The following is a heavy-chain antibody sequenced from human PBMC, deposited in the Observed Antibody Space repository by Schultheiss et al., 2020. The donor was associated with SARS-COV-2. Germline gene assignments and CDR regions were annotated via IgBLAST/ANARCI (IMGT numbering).Heavy chain of an antibody. Sequence: GGSLRLSCAASGFTFSSYAMSWVRQAPGKGLEWVAVISYDGSNKYYADSVKGRFTISRDNAKNSLYLQMNSLRAEDTAVYYCARSGGDYVWGTEFDPWGQGTLVTVSS. J-gene: IGHJ5*02. CDR1: GFTFSSYA. D-gene: IGHD3-16*01. CDR3: ARSGGDYVWGTEFDP. CDR2: ISYDGSNK. V-gene: IGHV3-30*04.